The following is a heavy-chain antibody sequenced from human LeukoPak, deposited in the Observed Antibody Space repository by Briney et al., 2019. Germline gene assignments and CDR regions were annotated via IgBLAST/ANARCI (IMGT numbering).Heavy chain of an antibody. J-gene: IGHJ5*02. CDR1: GFTFSSYS. CDR3: ASDILTGYTYNWFDP. D-gene: IGHD3-9*01. V-gene: IGHV3-21*01. CDR2: ISSSSSYI. Sequence: GGSLRLSCAASGFTFSSYSMNWVRQAPGKGLEWVSSISSSSSYIYYADSVKGRFTISRDNAKNSLYLQMNSLRAEDTAVYYCASDILTGYTYNWFDPWGQGTLVTVSS.